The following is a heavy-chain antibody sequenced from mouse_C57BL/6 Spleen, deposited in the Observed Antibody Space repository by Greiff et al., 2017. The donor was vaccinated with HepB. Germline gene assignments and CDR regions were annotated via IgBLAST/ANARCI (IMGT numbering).Heavy chain of an antibody. D-gene: IGHD1-1*02. CDR2: INPSNGGT. CDR3: ARSVWSWYFDV. CDR1: GYTFTSYW. J-gene: IGHJ1*03. V-gene: IGHV1-53*01. Sequence: QVQLKESGTELVKPGASVKLSCKASGYTFTSYWMHWVKQRPGQGLEWIGNINPSNGGTNYNEKFKSKATLTVDKSSSTAYMQLSSLTSEDSAVYYCARSVWSWYFDVWGTGTTVTVSS.